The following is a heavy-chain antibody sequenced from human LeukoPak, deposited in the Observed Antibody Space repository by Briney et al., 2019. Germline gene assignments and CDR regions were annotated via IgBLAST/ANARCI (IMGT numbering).Heavy chain of an antibody. D-gene: IGHD3-16*01. CDR3: ARGDGGDY. CDR1: GFTFEDYG. CDR2: INRKHGST. Sequence: GGSLRLSCAASGFTFEDYGMSWVRQAPGKGLEWVSGINRKHGSTGYADSVQGRFTISRDNAKSSLYLQMDSLRAEDTAVYHRARGDGGDYWGQGILVTVSS. V-gene: IGHV3-20*01. J-gene: IGHJ4*02.